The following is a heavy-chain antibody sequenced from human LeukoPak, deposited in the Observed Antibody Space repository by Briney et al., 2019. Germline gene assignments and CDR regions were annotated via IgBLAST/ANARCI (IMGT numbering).Heavy chain of an antibody. D-gene: IGHD2-2*01. J-gene: IGHJ4*02. V-gene: IGHV3-15*01. CDR2: IKNKTKGETT. CDR3: ARGFCSSISCYQGPFDF. Sequence: GGSLRLSCAASGFTFSSAWMTWVRQAPGKGLEWVGHIKNKTKGETTEHAAPVKGRFIISRDDSKNTLYLQMNSLRTEDTAVYYCARGFCSSISCYQGPFDFWGQGTLVTVSS. CDR1: GFTFSSAW.